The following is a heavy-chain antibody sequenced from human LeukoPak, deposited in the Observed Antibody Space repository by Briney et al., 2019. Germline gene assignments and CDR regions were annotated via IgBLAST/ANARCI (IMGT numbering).Heavy chain of an antibody. V-gene: IGHV4-59*12. CDR1: GGSISSYY. D-gene: IGHD7-27*01. CDR3: ARLSWGSKAFDI. J-gene: IGHJ3*02. Sequence: SETLSLTCTVSGGSISSYYWSWIRQPPGKGLEWIGYIYYSGSTNYNPSLKSRVTISVDTSKDQFSLHLNSVTPEDTAVYYCARLSWGSKAFDIWGQGTMVTVSS. CDR2: IYYSGST.